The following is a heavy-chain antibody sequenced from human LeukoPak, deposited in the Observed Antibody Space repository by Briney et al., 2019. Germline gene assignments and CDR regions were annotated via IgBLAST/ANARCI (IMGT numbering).Heavy chain of an antibody. CDR2: ISYDGSNK. CDR1: GFTFSSYA. V-gene: IGHV3-30-3*01. CDR3: ARGWTVVNIDY. Sequence: GGSPRLSCAASGFTFSSYAMHWVRQAPGKGLEWVAVISYDGSNKYYADFVKGRFTISRDNSKNTLYLQMNSLRAEDTAVYYCARGWTVVNIDYWGQGTLVTVSS. J-gene: IGHJ4*02. D-gene: IGHD4-23*01.